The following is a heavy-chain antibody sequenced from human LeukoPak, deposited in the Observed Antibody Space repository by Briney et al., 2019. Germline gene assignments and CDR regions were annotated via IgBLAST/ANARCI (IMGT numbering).Heavy chain of an antibody. D-gene: IGHD3-10*01. CDR3: ARRSHSSSGSPY. V-gene: IGHV4-39*01. J-gene: IGHJ4*02. CDR1: GGSISASGVY. CDR2: LYYGATN. Sequence: PSETLSLTCTVSGGSISASGVYWAWIRRPPGKGLEWIGSLYYGATNYYNPSLRSRVTISGDTSKNQISLGLASVTAADTAVYYCARRSHSSSGSPYWGQGTQVTVSS.